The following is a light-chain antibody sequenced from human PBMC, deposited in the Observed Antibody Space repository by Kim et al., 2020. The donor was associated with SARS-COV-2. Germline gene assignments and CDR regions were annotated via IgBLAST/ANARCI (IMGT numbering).Light chain of an antibody. CDR1: SLRSYY. CDR3: NSRDSSGNHLV. Sequence: LRQTVSITCQGDSLRSYYASWYQQKPGQAPILVIYGKNNRPSGIPDRFSGSSSGNTASLTITGAQAEDEADYYCNSRDSSGNHLVFGGGTQLTVL. J-gene: IGLJ3*02. CDR2: GKN. V-gene: IGLV3-19*01.